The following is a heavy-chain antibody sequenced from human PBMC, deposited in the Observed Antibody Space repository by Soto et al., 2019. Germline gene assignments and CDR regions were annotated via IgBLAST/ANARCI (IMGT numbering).Heavy chain of an antibody. CDR3: ASVVGVDYFFYGMDV. CDR1: GDTFNSYA. Sequence: QVQLVQSGPEVKKPGSSVKVSCKASGDTFNSYAISWVRQAPGQGLEWMGGIIPIFGTTKYAQKFQGRVTITADGSTSTAYIELSSLRAQDTALYYCASVVGVDYFFYGMDVWGQGTTVTVSS. J-gene: IGHJ6*02. CDR2: IIPIFGTT. D-gene: IGHD2-15*01. V-gene: IGHV1-69*01.